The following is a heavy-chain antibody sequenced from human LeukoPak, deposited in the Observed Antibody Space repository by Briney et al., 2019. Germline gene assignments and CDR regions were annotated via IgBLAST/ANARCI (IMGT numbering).Heavy chain of an antibody. D-gene: IGHD4-11*01. CDR1: GFTFSSNT. V-gene: IGHV3-21*01. J-gene: IGHJ4*02. Sequence: GGSLRLSCAAYGFTFSSNTMNWVRQPPGKGLYWVSSISSSTIYIYYADSLKGRFTISRDDAKNSLYLQMNSLRAEDTAVYYCASGMTTVPTGTHWGQGTLVTVSS. CDR2: ISSSTIYI. CDR3: ASGMTTVPTGTH.